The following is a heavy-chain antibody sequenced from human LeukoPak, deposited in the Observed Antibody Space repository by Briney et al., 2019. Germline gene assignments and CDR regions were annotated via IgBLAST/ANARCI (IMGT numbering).Heavy chain of an antibody. CDR1: GGSFSGYY. D-gene: IGHD4-17*01. CDR2: INHSGST. CDR3: ASDYGDHPRVYGMDV. J-gene: IGHJ6*02. Sequence: SETLSLTCAVYGGSFSGYYWSWIRQPPGKGLEWIGEINHSGSTNYNPSLKSRVTISVDTSKNQFSLKLSSVTAADTAVYYCASDYGDHPRVYGMDVWGQGTTVTVSS. V-gene: IGHV4-34*01.